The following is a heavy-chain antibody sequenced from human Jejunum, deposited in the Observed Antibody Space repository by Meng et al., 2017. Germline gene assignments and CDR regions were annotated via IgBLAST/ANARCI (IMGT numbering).Heavy chain of an antibody. Sequence: GGSLRLSCAASGFTLSDSYMSWIRQAPGKGLEWVSFISSSGTTIYYADAVTGRFTISRDNAKNSLYLQMNRLRAEDTAVSFCARDPRAILGASWRWNYYFDYWGQGILVTVSS. CDR1: GFTLSDSY. D-gene: IGHD1-26*01. J-gene: IGHJ4*02. CDR3: ARDPRAILGASWRWNYYFDY. V-gene: IGHV3-11*04. CDR2: ISSSGTTI.